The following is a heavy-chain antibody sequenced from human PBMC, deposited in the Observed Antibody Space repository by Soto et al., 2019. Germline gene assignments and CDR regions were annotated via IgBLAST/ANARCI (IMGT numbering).Heavy chain of an antibody. V-gene: IGHV3-30-3*01. CDR3: ARALLSVRGVIYYYYYGMDV. J-gene: IGHJ6*02. CDR2: ISYDGSNK. CDR1: GFTFGDYA. Sequence: GGSLRLSCTASGFTFGDYAMSWFRKAPGKGLEWVAVISYDGSNKYYADSVKGRFTISRDNSKNTLYLQMNSLRAEDTAVYYCARALLSVRGVIYYYYYGMDVWGQGTTVTVTS. D-gene: IGHD3-10*01.